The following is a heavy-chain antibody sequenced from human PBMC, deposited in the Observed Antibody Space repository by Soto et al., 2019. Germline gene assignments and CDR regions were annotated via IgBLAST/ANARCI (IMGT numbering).Heavy chain of an antibody. Sequence: SETLSPPFAVYGGSFSCYYWGWIRPPPGKGLQWVGEINHSGSTNYNPSLKSRVTISVDTSKNQFSLKLISVTAADTAVYYCARVPPSGYYYYYFDYWGQGTLVTVSS. CDR3: ARVPPSGYYYYYFDY. CDR1: GGSFSCYY. J-gene: IGHJ4*02. V-gene: IGHV4-34*01. D-gene: IGHD3-22*01. CDR2: INHSGST.